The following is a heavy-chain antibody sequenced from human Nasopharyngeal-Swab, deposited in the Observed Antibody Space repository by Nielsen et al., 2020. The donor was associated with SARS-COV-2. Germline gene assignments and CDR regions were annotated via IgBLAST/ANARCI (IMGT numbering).Heavy chain of an antibody. Sequence: WIRQPPGKGLGWVSIIYSAGSSTYYADSVKGRFTISRDNSKNTLYLRMKSLRAEDTAVYYCAKDAYGGAGWFDPWGQGTLVTVSS. D-gene: IGHD4-23*01. J-gene: IGHJ5*02. V-gene: IGHV3-23*03. CDR3: AKDAYGGAGWFDP. CDR2: IYSAGSST.